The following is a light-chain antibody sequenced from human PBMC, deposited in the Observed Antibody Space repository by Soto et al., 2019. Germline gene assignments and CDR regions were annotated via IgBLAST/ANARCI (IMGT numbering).Light chain of an antibody. CDR1: QSVSGY. CDR3: QQRIDLPKT. CDR2: DAS. V-gene: IGKV3-11*01. J-gene: IGKJ1*01. Sequence: EIIMSQSPATLALSKRERATLSCRASQSVSGYLAWYQQKPGQAPRLLIYDASSRATGIPARFSGSGYGTDFTLSISSLEPEDFAVYYCQQRIDLPKTFGQGTNVDI.